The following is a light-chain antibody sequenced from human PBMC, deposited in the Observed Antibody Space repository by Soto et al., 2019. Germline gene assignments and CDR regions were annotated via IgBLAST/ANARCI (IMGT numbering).Light chain of an antibody. J-gene: IGLJ2*01. CDR2: DVS. CDR1: SSDVGAYNY. CDR3: SSYTSTNSL. Sequence: QSVLTQHASVSGSPGESITISCTGTSSDVGAYNYVSWYQQHPGKAPKLMIYDVSNRPSGVSNRFSGSKSGNTASLTISGLQAEDEADYYCSSYTSTNSLFGGGTKVTVL. V-gene: IGLV2-14*03.